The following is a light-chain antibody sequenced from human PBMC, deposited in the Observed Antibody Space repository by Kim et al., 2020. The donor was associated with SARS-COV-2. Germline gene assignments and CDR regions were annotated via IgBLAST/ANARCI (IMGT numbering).Light chain of an antibody. J-gene: IGKJ1*01. CDR2: WAS. V-gene: IGKV4-1*01. CDR1: QGVLYSSNNKNH. Sequence: DIVMTQSPESLAVSLGERATINCKSSQGVLYSSNNKNHLSWYQQKPGQPPKLLIYWASTRESGVPDRFSGSGSGTDFTLTISSLQAEDVAVYYCQQYYSTPPTFGQGTKVDIK. CDR3: QQYYSTPPT.